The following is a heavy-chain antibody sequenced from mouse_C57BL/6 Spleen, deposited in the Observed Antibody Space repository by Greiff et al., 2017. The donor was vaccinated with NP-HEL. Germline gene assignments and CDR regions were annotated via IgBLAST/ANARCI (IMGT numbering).Heavy chain of an antibody. Sequence: QVQLQQPGAELVMPGASVKLSCKASGYTFTSYWMHWVKQRPGQGLEWIGEIDPSDSSTNYNQKFKGKSTLTVDTSSSTAYMQLSSLTSEDSAVYYCARGYYGSSPWFAYWGQGTLVTVSA. J-gene: IGHJ3*01. V-gene: IGHV1-69*01. D-gene: IGHD1-1*01. CDR3: ARGYYGSSPWFAY. CDR1: GYTFTSYW. CDR2: IDPSDSST.